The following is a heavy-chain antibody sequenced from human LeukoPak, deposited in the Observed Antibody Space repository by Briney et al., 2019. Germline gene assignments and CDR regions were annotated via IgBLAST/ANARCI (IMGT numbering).Heavy chain of an antibody. Sequence: GGSLRLSCAASGFTFGSHRMHWVRQAPGKGLVWVSRITSDGSDTRYADSVKGRFTISRDNTKNTLYLQMNSLRAENTAVYYCSSWCDSWNYLYYWGQGTLVTVSS. J-gene: IGHJ4*02. CDR3: SSWCDSWNYLYY. D-gene: IGHD3-16*02. CDR2: ITSDGSDT. V-gene: IGHV3-74*01. CDR1: GFTFGSHR.